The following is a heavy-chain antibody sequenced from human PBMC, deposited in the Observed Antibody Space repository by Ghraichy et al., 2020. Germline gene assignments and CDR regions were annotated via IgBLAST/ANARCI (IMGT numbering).Heavy chain of an antibody. CDR1: GFTFTGAW. CDR2: IKAKTDGGTT. J-gene: IGHJ4*02. Sequence: GGSLRLSCAASGFTFTGAWMSWVRQAPGKGLEWVGHIKAKTDGGTTDYPAPVKNRFTISRDDSKQTLYLQMNSLKTEDTAVYYCTTLYGDSYYFDYWGQGTLVTVSS. V-gene: IGHV3-15*01. D-gene: IGHD4-17*01. CDR3: TTLYGDSYYFDY.